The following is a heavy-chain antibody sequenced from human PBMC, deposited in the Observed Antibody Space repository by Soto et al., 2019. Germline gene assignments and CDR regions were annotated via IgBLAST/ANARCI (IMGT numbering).Heavy chain of an antibody. Sequence: GGSLRLSCAASGFTFSSYAMHWVRQAPGKGLEWVAVISYDGSNKYYADSVKGRFTISRDNSKNTLYLQMNSLRAEDTAVYYCARDRNSVIVVVVALTGAFDIWGQGTMVTVSS. CDR1: GFTFSSYA. CDR3: ARDRNSVIVVVVALTGAFDI. J-gene: IGHJ3*02. V-gene: IGHV3-30-3*01. D-gene: IGHD2-15*01. CDR2: ISYDGSNK.